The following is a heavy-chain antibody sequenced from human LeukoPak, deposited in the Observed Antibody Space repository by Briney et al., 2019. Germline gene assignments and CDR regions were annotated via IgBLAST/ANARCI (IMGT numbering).Heavy chain of an antibody. CDR1: GFTFSTYW. CDR2: ISGSGGST. J-gene: IGHJ4*02. V-gene: IGHV3-23*01. Sequence: GGSLRLSCAASGFTFSTYWMSWVRQAPGKGLEWVSAISGSGGSTYYADSVKGRFTISRDNSKNTLYLQMNSLRAEDTAVYYCAKRYSSSWAFDYRGQGTLVTVSS. D-gene: IGHD6-13*01. CDR3: AKRYSSSWAFDY.